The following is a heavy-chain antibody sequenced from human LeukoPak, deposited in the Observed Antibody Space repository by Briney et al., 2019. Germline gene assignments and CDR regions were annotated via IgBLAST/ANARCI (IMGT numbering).Heavy chain of an antibody. D-gene: IGHD4-17*01. J-gene: IGHJ4*02. V-gene: IGHV3-9*03. Sequence: PGGSLRLSCAASGFTFDDYAMHWVRQAPGKGLEWVSGISWNSGSIGYADSVKGRFTISRDNAKNSLYLQMNSLRAEDMALYYCAKDATMTTVTTGEVWFDYWGQGTLVTVSS. CDR3: AKDATMTTVTTGEVWFDY. CDR1: GFTFDDYA. CDR2: ISWNSGSI.